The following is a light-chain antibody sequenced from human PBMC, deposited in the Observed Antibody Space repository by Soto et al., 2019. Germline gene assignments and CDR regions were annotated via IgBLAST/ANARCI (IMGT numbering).Light chain of an antibody. Sequence: QSVLTQPASVSGSPGQSITISCTGTSSDVGGYNHVSWYQQYPGKVPKLLIYNVSHRPSGVSNRFSGSKSGNTASLTISGLQAEDEADYYCNSYVGSNNYVFGTGTKVTV. CDR2: NVS. J-gene: IGLJ1*01. V-gene: IGLV2-14*03. CDR1: SSDVGGYNH. CDR3: NSYVGSNNYV.